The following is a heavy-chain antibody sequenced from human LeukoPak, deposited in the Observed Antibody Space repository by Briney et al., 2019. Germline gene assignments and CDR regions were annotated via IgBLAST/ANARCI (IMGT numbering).Heavy chain of an antibody. J-gene: IGHJ4*02. CDR3: ARAGEVVIDY. D-gene: IGHD3-22*01. V-gene: IGHV1-46*01. CDR2: INPSGGST. CDR1: GGTFSSYA. Sequence: ASVKVSCKASGGTFSSYAISWVRQAPGQGLEWMGIINPSGGSTRYAQKFQGRVTMTRDTSTSTVYMELSSLRSEDTAVYYCARAGEVVIDYWGQGTLVTVSS.